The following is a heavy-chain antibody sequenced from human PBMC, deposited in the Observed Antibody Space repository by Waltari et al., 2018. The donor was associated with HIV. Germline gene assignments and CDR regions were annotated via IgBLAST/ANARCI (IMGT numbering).Heavy chain of an antibody. V-gene: IGHV1-8*01. Sequence: QVQLVQSGAEVKKPGASVKVSCKASGYTFTSYDINWVRKATGQGLEWMGWMNPNSGNTGYAQKFQGRVTMTRNTSISTAYMELSSLRSEDTAVYYCARESAITMVRGVMSWFDPWGQGTLVTVSS. J-gene: IGHJ5*02. CDR3: ARESAITMVRGVMSWFDP. D-gene: IGHD3-10*01. CDR2: MNPNSGNT. CDR1: GYTFTSYD.